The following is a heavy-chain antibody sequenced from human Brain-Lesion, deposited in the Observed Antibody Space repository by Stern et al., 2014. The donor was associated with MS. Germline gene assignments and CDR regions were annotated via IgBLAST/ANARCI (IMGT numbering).Heavy chain of an antibody. CDR2: ISWNSGTI. J-gene: IGHJ4*02. CDR1: GFTFDDYA. V-gene: IGHV3-9*01. CDR3: ARDITGNSAYFAY. D-gene: IGHD1-14*01. Sequence: QLVESGGDLVQPGRSLRLSCAAFGFTFDDYAMHWVRQGPGKGLEWVAGISWNSGTIGYADSVKGRFTTSRDNAYSSLYLQMNSLRPEDTALYYCARDITGNSAYFAYWGQGTLVTVSS.